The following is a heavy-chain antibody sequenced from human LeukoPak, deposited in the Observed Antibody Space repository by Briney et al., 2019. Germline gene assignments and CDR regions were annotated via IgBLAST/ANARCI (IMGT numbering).Heavy chain of an antibody. V-gene: IGHV4-59*01. CDR1: GGSISSYY. D-gene: IGHD6-6*01. CDR3: ARDRFGYSSSSH. Sequence: SETLSLTCTVSGGSISSYYWSWIRQPPGKGLEWIGYIYYSGSTNYNPSLKSRVTISVDTSKNQFSLKLSSVTAADTAVYYCARDRFGYSSSSHWGQGTLVTVSS. J-gene: IGHJ4*02. CDR2: IYYSGST.